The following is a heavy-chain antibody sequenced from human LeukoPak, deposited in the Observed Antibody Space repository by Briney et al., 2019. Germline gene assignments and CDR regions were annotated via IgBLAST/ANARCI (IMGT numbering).Heavy chain of an antibody. CDR1: GFTFSIYN. CDR2: ISSSSGYI. D-gene: IGHD1-26*01. CDR3: ARGSEWEPLYYFDY. Sequence: GGSLRLSCTGSGFTFSIYNMNWVRQAPGKGLEWVALISSSSGYIYYTDSVKGRFTISRDNAKNSLYLQMNSLRAEDTAVYYCARGSEWEPLYYFDYWGRGNLVTVSS. J-gene: IGHJ4*02. V-gene: IGHV3-21*01.